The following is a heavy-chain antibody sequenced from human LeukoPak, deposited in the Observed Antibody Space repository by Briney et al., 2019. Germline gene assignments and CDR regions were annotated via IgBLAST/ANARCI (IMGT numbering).Heavy chain of an antibody. D-gene: IGHD1-1*01. J-gene: IGHJ3*02. Sequence: PSETLSLTCAVYGGSFSGYYWSWIRQPPGKGLEWIGEINHSGSTNYNPSLKSRVTISVDTSKNQFSLKLSSVTAADTAVYYCARRPRGYNWNDRIEDAFDIWGQGTMVTVSS. CDR3: ARRPRGYNWNDRIEDAFDI. CDR1: GGSFSGYY. CDR2: INHSGST. V-gene: IGHV4-34*01.